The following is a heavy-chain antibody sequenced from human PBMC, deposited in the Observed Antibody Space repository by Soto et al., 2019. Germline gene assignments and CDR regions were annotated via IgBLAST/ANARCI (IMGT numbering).Heavy chain of an antibody. CDR1: GYTFTSYG. J-gene: IGHJ5*02. CDR2: INAANGDT. V-gene: IGHV1-3*01. Sequence: ASVKVSCKASGYTFTSYGIHWVRQAPGQRLEWMGWINAANGDTKYSPKFQGRVTITRDTSASTAYMELSSLRSEDTAVYYCVRSHASATGIEWFAPWGQGKLVTVS. CDR3: VRSHASATGIEWFAP. D-gene: IGHD6-13*01.